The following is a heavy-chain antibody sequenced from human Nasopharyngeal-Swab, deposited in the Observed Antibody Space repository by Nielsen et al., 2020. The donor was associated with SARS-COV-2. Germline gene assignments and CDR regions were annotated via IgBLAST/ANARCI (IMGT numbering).Heavy chain of an antibody. J-gene: IGHJ4*02. V-gene: IGHV1-2*04. CDR3: AREYKRGATFDY. CDR2: INPNSGAT. D-gene: IGHD1-14*01. CDR1: GYSLTDYY. Sequence: ASVKVSCKASGYSLTDYYIHWVRQAPGQGLEWLGWINPNSGATNYAQKFRGWVTMTRDTSISTAYMELSRLRPDDTAVYYCAREYKRGATFDYWGQGTLVTVSS.